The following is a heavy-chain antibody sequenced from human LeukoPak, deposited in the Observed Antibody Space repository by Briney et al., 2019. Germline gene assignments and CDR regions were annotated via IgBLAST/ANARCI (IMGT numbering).Heavy chain of an antibody. Sequence: SETLSLTCTVPADSITMYYWTWLRQPPGKGLEWIGYVDHTGSTKFNPSLNGRVSISRDTSTNFFSLRLRSVTAADTAVYFCARGRVSSSTWYSTYYYFFYMDFWGKGTTVTVSS. CDR2: VDHTGST. V-gene: IGHV4-59*01. J-gene: IGHJ6*03. D-gene: IGHD4-11*01. CDR3: ARGRVSSSTWYSTYYYFFYMDF. CDR1: ADSITMYY.